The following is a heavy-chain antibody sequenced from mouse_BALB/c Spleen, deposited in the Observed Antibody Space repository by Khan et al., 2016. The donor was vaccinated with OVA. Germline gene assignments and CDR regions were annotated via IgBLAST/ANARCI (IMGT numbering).Heavy chain of an antibody. CDR2: ISYSGNT. V-gene: IGHV3-2*02. D-gene: IGHD1-1*02. J-gene: IGHJ2*01. CDR3: ARDYGGDFDY. Sequence: VQLQQSGPGLVKPSQSLSLTCTVTGYSITTDYAWNWIRQFPGNKLEWMGYISYSGNTKYNPSLKSRISITRDTSKNQFFLQLKSVTTEDTARYYCARDYGGDFDYWGQGTTLTVSS. CDR1: GYSITTDYA.